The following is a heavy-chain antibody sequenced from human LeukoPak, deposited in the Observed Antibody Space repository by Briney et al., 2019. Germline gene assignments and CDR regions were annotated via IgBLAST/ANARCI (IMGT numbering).Heavy chain of an antibody. Sequence: PGGSLRLSCGASGFTFTTHWIHWVRQAPGKGLVWVSRIKPGGGDTNYADSVKGRFTISRDNAKNTVYLQMNSLRAEDTAVYYCARGKYGGYFIDYWGQGTLVTVSS. CDR3: ARGKYGGYFIDY. V-gene: IGHV3-74*01. D-gene: IGHD5-12*01. CDR1: GFTFTTHW. CDR2: IKPGGGDT. J-gene: IGHJ4*02.